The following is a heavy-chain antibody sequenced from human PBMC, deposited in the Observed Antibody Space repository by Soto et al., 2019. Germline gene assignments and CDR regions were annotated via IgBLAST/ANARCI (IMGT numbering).Heavy chain of an antibody. CDR1: GDTFNFYT. CDR2: IIPMVGMS. V-gene: IGHV1-69*02. D-gene: IGHD3-10*01. Sequence: QVQLVQSGAEVKKPGSSVRVSCKASGDTFNFYTIHWVRQAPGQGLEWLGRIIPMVGMSNYAQRFQGRVTMIADKSTSTVYMQLSSLRSADTALYYCATSYGSGSRPFDNWGQGTLVSVSS. CDR3: ATSYGSGSRPFDN. J-gene: IGHJ5*02.